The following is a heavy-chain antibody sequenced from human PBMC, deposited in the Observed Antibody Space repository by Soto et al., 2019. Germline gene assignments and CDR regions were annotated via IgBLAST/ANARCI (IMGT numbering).Heavy chain of an antibody. V-gene: IGHV4-31*03. CDR3: ARIPEDFDWLFDY. CDR2: IYYSGST. J-gene: IGHJ4*02. Sequence: SETLSLTCTVSDGSISSGGYYWSWIRQHPGKGLEWIGYIYYSGSTYYNPSLKSRVTISVDTSKNQFSLKLSSVTAADTAVYYCARIPEDFDWLFDYWGQGTLVTVSS. D-gene: IGHD3-9*01. CDR1: DGSISSGGYY.